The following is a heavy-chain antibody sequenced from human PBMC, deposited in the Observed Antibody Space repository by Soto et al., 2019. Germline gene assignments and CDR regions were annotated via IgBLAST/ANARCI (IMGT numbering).Heavy chain of an antibody. J-gene: IGHJ4*02. CDR1: GFSLTTSEVG. CDR3: AHRLQQWVSEYYFDF. V-gene: IGHV2-5*02. Sequence: QITLKESGPRLVKPTQTLTLTCTFSGFSLTTSEVGVGWIRQPPGRALEWLALILWDDDKRYSPSLRSRLNITKDNTKNQVVLTITNVDPVDTATYYCAHRLQQWVSEYYFDFWGQGVLVTVSS. D-gene: IGHD6-19*01. CDR2: ILWDDDK.